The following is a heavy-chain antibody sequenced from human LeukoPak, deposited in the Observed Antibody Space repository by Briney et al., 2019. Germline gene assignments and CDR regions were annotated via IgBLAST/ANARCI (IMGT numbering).Heavy chain of an antibody. CDR3: ARDLEPYGSGSCFDY. J-gene: IGHJ4*02. CDR1: GYAFTRHY. CDR2: INPSGSST. D-gene: IGHD3-10*01. V-gene: IGHV1-46*01. Sequence: ASVKVSCKASGYAFTRHYMHWVRQAPGQGLEWMGLINPSGSSTIYAQKFQGRVTMTRDMSTSTDYMELSSLRSEDTAVYYCARDLEPYGSGSCFDYWGQGTLVTVSS.